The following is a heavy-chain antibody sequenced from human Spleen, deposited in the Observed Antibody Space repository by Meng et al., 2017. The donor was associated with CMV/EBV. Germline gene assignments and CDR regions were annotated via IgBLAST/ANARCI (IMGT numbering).Heavy chain of an antibody. Sequence: GYYMNWVRQAPGQGLEWMGWINPNSGGTNYAQKFQGRVTMTRDTSISTAYMELSRLRSDDTAVYYCARDLGLHGGNSVFIMVRAFDIWGQGTMVTVSS. CDR1: GYY. CDR3: ARDLGLHGGNSVFIMVRAFDI. D-gene: IGHD4-23*01. J-gene: IGHJ3*02. V-gene: IGHV1-2*02. CDR2: INPNSGGT.